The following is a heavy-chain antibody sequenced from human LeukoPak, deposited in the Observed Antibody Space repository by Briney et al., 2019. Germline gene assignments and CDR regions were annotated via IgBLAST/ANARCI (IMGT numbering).Heavy chain of an antibody. J-gene: IGHJ6*03. V-gene: IGHV4-34*01. CDR3: AKIPGNWYYYYYMDV. CDR2: INHSGST. CDR1: GGSFSGYY. D-gene: IGHD1-1*01. Sequence: SETLSLTCAVYGGSFSGYYWSWIRQPPGKGLEWIGEINHSGSTNYNPSLKSRVTISVDTSKNQFSLKLSSVTAADTAVYYCAKIPGNWYYYYYMDVWGKGTTVTISS.